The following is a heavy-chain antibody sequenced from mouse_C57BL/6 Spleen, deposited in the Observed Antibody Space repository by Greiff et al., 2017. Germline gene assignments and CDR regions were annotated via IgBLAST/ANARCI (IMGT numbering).Heavy chain of an antibody. CDR3: TYLTTVVAGDGY. CDR1: GYTFTDYE. Sequence: VQLQQSGAELVRPGASVTLSCKASGYTFTDYEMHWVKQTPVHGLEWIGAIDPETGGTAYNQKFKGKAILTADKSSSTAYMELRSLTSEDSAVYYCTYLTTVVAGDGYWGQGTTLTVSS. V-gene: IGHV1-15*01. CDR2: IDPETGGT. J-gene: IGHJ2*01. D-gene: IGHD1-1*01.